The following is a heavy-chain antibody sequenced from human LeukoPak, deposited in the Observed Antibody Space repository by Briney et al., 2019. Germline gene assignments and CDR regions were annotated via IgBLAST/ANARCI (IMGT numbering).Heavy chain of an antibody. CDR2: ISAYNGNT. CDR3: ARADCSGGNCYRYFDY. Sequence: GASVKVSCKASGYTFTSYGISWVRQAPGQGLEWMGWISAYNGNTNYAQKLQGRVTMTTDTSTSTAYMELRSLRSDDTAVYYCARADCSGGNCYRYFDYWGQGTLVTVSS. CDR1: GYTFTSYG. J-gene: IGHJ4*02. V-gene: IGHV1-18*01. D-gene: IGHD2-15*01.